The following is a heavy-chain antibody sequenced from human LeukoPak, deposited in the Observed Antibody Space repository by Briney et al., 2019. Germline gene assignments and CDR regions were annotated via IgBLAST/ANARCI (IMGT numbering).Heavy chain of an antibody. CDR3: ARVAKGCTNGVCYTEWFDP. Sequence: PSETLSLTCTVSGGSISSYYWSWTRQPAGKGLEWIGRIYTSGSTNYNPSLKSRVTMSVDTSKNQFSLKLSSVTAADTAVYYCARVAKGCTNGVCYTEWFDPWGQGTLVTVSS. D-gene: IGHD2-8*01. CDR2: IYTSGST. CDR1: GGSISSYY. V-gene: IGHV4-4*07. J-gene: IGHJ5*02.